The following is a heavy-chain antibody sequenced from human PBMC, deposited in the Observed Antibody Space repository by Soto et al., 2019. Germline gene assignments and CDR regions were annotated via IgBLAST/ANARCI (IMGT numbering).Heavy chain of an antibody. CDR1: GVTFSSYG. D-gene: IGHD6-19*01. CDR3: ARGSGWRRGYDY. J-gene: IGHJ4*02. V-gene: IGHV3-33*01. Sequence: QVQLVESGGGVVQPGRSLRLSCAASGVTFSSYGMHWVRQAPGKGLEWVAVIWYDGSNKYYADSVKGRFTISRDNSKNTLYLQMNSLRAEDTAVYYCARGSGWRRGYDYWGQGTLVTVSS. CDR2: IWYDGSNK.